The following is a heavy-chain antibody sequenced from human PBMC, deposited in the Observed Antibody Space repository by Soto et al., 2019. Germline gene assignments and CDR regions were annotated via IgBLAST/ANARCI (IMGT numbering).Heavy chain of an antibody. CDR2: INPSGGST. CDR1: GYTFTSYY. V-gene: IGHV1-46*01. D-gene: IGHD3-10*01. Sequence: ASVKVSCKASGYTFTSYYMHWVRQAPGQGLEWMGIINPSGGSTSYAQKFQGRVTMTRDTSTSTVYMELSSLRSEDTAVYYCARDGYYYGSGSYYGYYYYYGMDVWGQGTTVTVSS. CDR3: ARDGYYYGSGSYYGYYYYYGMDV. J-gene: IGHJ6*02.